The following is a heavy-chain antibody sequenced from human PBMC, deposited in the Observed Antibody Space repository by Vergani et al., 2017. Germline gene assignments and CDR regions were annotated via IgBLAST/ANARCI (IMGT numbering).Heavy chain of an antibody. CDR1: GFTLSSYG. CDR3: ARDSFVRDIVVVPAAPWFDP. V-gene: IGHV3-33*01. J-gene: IGHJ5*02. D-gene: IGHD2-2*01. CDR2: IWYDGSDT. Sequence: QVQLVESGGGVVQPGRSLRLSCAASGFTLSSYGMHWVRQAPGKGLEWVAVIWYDGSDTYYADSVKGRVTISRDNSKNTLYLQMNSLRAEDTAVYYCARDSFVRDIVVVPAAPWFDPWGQGTLVTVSS.